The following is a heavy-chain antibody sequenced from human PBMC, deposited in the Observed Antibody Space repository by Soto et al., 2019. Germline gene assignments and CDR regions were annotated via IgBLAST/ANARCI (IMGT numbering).Heavy chain of an antibody. V-gene: IGHV4-30-2*01. Sequence: HLQLQESGSGLVKPSQTLSLTCAVSGGSISSGDYSWSWIRQPPGKGLEWIGYIYRSGSTYSNPSIKTRVLIXXDXSXXQFALHLNSVPAADTAVYYCASAGAGFGTDNWFDPWGPGILVTVSS. CDR2: IYRSGST. CDR1: GGSISSGDYS. CDR3: ASAGAGFGTDNWFDP. D-gene: IGHD1-1*01. J-gene: IGHJ5*02.